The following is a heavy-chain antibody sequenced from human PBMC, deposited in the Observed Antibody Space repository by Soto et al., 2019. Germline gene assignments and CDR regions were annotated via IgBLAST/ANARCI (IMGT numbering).Heavy chain of an antibody. D-gene: IGHD4-4*01. CDR1: GLTVSGKKY. V-gene: IGHV3-53*01. Sequence: GGSLRLSCAVSGLTVSGKKYVAWVRQAPGKGLEWVSGFYDLDGTYYADSLKGRFTTSGDSSRTIVYLQMNGLRPEDTAVYYCATWHLQEHAYDVWGQGTTVTVAS. J-gene: IGHJ3*01. CDR3: ATWHLQEHAYDV. CDR2: FYDLDGT.